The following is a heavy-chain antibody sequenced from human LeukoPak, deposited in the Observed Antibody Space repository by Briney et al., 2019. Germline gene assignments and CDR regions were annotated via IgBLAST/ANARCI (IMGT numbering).Heavy chain of an antibody. J-gene: IGHJ3*02. Sequence: GGSLRLSCAASGFTFSSYWMSWVRQAPGKGLEWVANIKQDGSEKYYVDSVKGRFTISRDNAKNSLYLQMNSLRAEDTAVYYCARGHLGYCSSTSCEGAFDIWGQGTMVTVSS. CDR2: IKQDGSEK. CDR1: GFTFSSYW. CDR3: ARGHLGYCSSTSCEGAFDI. D-gene: IGHD2-2*01. V-gene: IGHV3-7*01.